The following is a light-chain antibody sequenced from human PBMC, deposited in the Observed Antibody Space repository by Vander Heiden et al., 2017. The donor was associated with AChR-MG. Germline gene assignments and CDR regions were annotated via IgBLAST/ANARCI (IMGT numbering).Light chain of an antibody. CDR3: NSRDSSGNHHVV. CDR1: SLRSYY. V-gene: IGLV3-19*01. J-gene: IGLJ2*01. Sequence: SSELTQDPAVSVALGQTVRITCQGDSLRSYYASWYQQKPEQAPVLVIYGKNNRPSGIPDRFSGSSSGNTASLTITGAQAEDEADDYCNSRDSSGNHHVVFGGGTKLTVL. CDR2: GKN.